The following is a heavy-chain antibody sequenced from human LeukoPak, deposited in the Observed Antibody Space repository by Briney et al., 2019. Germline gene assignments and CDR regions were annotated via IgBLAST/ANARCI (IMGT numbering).Heavy chain of an antibody. D-gene: IGHD3-9*01. Sequence: GGSLRLSCAASGFTFSSYSMNWVRQAPGKGLELVSSISSSSSYIYYADSVKGRFTISRDNAKNSLYLQVNSLRAEDTAVYYCATDEKDFDWIDYWGQGTLVTVSS. V-gene: IGHV3-21*01. J-gene: IGHJ4*02. CDR3: ATDEKDFDWIDY. CDR1: GFTFSSYS. CDR2: ISSSSSYI.